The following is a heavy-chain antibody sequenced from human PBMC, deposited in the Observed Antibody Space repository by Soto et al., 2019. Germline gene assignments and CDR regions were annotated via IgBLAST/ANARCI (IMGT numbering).Heavy chain of an antibody. J-gene: IGHJ4*02. CDR2: ISSSSSTI. D-gene: IGHD4-17*01. CDR3: ARDSNLYGDYSKSVDY. CDR1: GFTFSSYS. Sequence: GGSLRLSCAASGFTFSSYSMNWVRQAPGKGLEWVSYISSSSSTIYYADSVKGRFTISRDNAKNSLYLQMNSLRAEDTAVYYCARDSNLYGDYSKSVDYWGQGTLVTVSS. V-gene: IGHV3-48*01.